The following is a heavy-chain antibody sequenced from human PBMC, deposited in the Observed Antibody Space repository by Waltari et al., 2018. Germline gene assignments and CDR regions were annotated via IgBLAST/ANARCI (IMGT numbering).Heavy chain of an antibody. D-gene: IGHD2-2*01. J-gene: IGHJ3*02. CDR1: GGSISSHY. V-gene: IGHV4-59*11. CDR2: FYYSGST. CDR3: AREGQPLPHGGAFDI. Sequence: QVQLQESGPGLVKPSETLSLTCTVSGGSISSHYWSWIRQPPGKGLEWIGYFYYSGSTNYTPSLKSRVTISVDTSKNQFSLKLSSVTAADTAVYYCAREGQPLPHGGAFDIWGQGTMVTVSS.